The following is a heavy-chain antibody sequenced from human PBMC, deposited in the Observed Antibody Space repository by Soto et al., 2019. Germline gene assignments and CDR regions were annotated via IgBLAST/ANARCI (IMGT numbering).Heavy chain of an antibody. CDR1: GVSINSYY. D-gene: IGHD5-18*01. CDR3: ARVDTAMVGTPYYYYGMDV. Sequence: SETLSLTCTVSGVSINSYYWGWVRQPPGKGLEWIGYISYSGSTNYNPSLKSRVTISVDTSKNQFSLKLSSVTAADTAVYYCARVDTAMVGTPYYYYGMDVWGQGTTVTVSS. CDR2: ISYSGST. V-gene: IGHV4-59*01. J-gene: IGHJ6*02.